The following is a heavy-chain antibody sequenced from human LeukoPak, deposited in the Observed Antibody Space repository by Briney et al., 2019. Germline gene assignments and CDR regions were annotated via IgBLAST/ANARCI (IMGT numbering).Heavy chain of an antibody. J-gene: IGHJ4*02. CDR1: GFTFSDYY. V-gene: IGHV3-11*06. D-gene: IGHD3-10*01. Sequence: GGSLRLSCAASGFTFSDYYMSWIRQAPGKGLEWVSSISSSSSYIYYADSVKGRFTISRDNSRNTLYLQMNSLRAEDTAVYYCARPGRGPSDYWGPGTLVTVSS. CDR3: ARPGRGPSDY. CDR2: ISSSSSYI.